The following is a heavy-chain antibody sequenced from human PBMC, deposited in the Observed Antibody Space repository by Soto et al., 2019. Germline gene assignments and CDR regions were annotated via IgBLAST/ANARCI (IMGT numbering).Heavy chain of an antibody. CDR1: GGTFSSYT. CDR2: IIPMLGVA. J-gene: IGHJ4*02. D-gene: IGHD5-12*01. CDR3: ARGNIVAPARLDY. Sequence: ASVKVSCKASGGTFSSYTISWVRQAPGQGLEWMGRIIPMLGVANYXXKFQGRVXXTADKSTSTAXMELSXLRSEDTDVYYCARGNIVAPARLDYWCQGTLVTXSS. V-gene: IGHV1-69*02.